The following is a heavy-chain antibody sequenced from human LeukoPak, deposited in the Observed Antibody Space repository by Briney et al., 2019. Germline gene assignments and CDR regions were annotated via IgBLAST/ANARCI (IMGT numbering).Heavy chain of an antibody. CDR2: ISSSSSYI. CDR3: ARDSSRYSSSSDY. V-gene: IGHV3-21*01. Sequence: GGSLRLSCAASGFTFSSYSMNWVRQAPGKGLEWVSSISSSSSYIYYADSVKGRFTISRDNAKNSLYLQMNSLRAEDTAVYYCARDSSRYSSSSDYWGQGTLVTVSS. J-gene: IGHJ4*02. D-gene: IGHD6-13*01. CDR1: GFTFSSYS.